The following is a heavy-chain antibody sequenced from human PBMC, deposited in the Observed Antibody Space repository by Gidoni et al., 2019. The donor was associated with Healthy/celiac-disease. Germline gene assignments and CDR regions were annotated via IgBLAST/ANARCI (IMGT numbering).Heavy chain of an antibody. CDR2: IIPIFGTA. CDR3: ARSGASSYYSPCCY. V-gene: IGHV1-69*01. D-gene: IGHD1-26*01. Sequence: QVQLVQSGAEVKKPGSSVKVSCKASGGTCSSDAISWVRQAPGQGLEWMGGIIPIFGTANYAQKFQGRVTITADESTSTAYMELSSLRSEDTAVYYCARSGASSYYSPCCYWGQGTLVTVSS. CDR1: GGTCSSDA. J-gene: IGHJ4*02.